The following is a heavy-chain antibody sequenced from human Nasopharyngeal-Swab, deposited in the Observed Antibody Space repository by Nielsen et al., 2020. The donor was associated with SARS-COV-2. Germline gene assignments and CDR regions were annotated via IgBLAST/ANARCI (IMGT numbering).Heavy chain of an antibody. V-gene: IGHV1-2*02. CDR2: INPNSGGT. CDR3: ARGYSYGPLDY. J-gene: IGHJ4*02. CDR1: GYTFTGYY. D-gene: IGHD5-18*01. Sequence: ASVKVSCKASGYTFTGYYMHWVRQAPGQGLEWMGWINPNSGGTNYAQKFQGRVTMTRDTSTSTVYMELSSLRSEDTAVYYCARGYSYGPLDYWGQGTLVTVSS.